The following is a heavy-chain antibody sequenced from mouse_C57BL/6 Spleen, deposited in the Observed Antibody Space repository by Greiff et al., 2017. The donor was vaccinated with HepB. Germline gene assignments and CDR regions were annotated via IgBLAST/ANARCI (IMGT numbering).Heavy chain of an antibody. Sequence: VQLQESGAELVKPGASVKLSCKASGYTFTSYWMHWVKQRPGQGLEWIGMIHPNSGSTNYNEKFKSKATLTVDKSSSTAYMQLSSLTSEDSAVYYCARSYYYGSSEGFAYWGQGTLVTVSA. V-gene: IGHV1-64*01. CDR1: GYTFTSYW. CDR2: IHPNSGST. CDR3: ARSYYYGSSEGFAY. J-gene: IGHJ3*01. D-gene: IGHD1-1*01.